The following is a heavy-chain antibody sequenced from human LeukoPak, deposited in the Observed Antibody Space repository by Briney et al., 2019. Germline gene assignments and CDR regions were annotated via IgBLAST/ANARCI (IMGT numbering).Heavy chain of an antibody. J-gene: IGHJ4*02. Sequence: GGSLRLSCAASGFIFSGYYMSWIRQAPGRGLEFVSYISSDGTANYYADSVKGRFTISGDNAQNSVYLEMTNLRAEDTAVYYCVREFWYRFDNWGQGTVVTVSS. D-gene: IGHD6-13*01. CDR3: VREFWYRFDN. CDR2: ISSDGTAN. V-gene: IGHV3-11*04. CDR1: GFIFSGYY.